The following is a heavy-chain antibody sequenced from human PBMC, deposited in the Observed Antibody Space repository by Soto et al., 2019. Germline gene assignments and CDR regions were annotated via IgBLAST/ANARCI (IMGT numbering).Heavy chain of an antibody. CDR1: GFSLNTRDVG. Sequence: QITLNESRPALVKPTQTLMLTCTFSGFSLNTRDVGVGWIRQPPGKALEWLGVVYWDDDKTYSPSLKSRLTITKDTPKNQVVLRMTKMDPVDTATYYCAHCRGGVASFWGQGTLVTVSS. J-gene: IGHJ4*02. CDR2: VYWDDDK. V-gene: IGHV2-5*02. D-gene: IGHD3-16*01. CDR3: AHCRGGVASF.